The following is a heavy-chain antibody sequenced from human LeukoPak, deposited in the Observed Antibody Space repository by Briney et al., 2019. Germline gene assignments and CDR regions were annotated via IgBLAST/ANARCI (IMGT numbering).Heavy chain of an antibody. J-gene: IGHJ4*02. Sequence: GGSLGLSCTVSGFTYSSYDMTWVRQSPGKGLEWGSTLSGTGNSRYYADSVQGRFTISRDNFKNTLYLQMNSLRVEDTAVYYCARDVNGGYWGQGTLVTVSS. V-gene: IGHV3-23*01. CDR2: LSGTGNSR. D-gene: IGHD2-8*01. CDR1: GFTYSSYD. CDR3: ARDVNGGY.